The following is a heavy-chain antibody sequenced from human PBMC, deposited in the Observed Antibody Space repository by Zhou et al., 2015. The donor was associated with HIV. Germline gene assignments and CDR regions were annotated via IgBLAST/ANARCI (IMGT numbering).Heavy chain of an antibody. J-gene: IGHJ6*03. CDR1: GGTFSSYA. D-gene: IGHD5-12*01. CDR3: ASTGCSGYSGYECSGHYYYYYMDV. Sequence: QVQLVQSGAEVKKPGSSVKVSCKASGGTFSSYAISWVRQAPGQGLEWMGGIIPIFGTANYAQKFQGRVTITADESTSTAYMELSSLRSEDTAVYYCASTGCSGYSGYECSGHYYYYYMDVWGKGTTVTVSS. CDR2: IIPIFGTA. V-gene: IGHV1-69*12.